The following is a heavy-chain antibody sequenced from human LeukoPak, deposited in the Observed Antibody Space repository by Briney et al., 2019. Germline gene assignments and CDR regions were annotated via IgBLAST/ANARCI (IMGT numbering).Heavy chain of an antibody. CDR2: INPTGGST. CDR3: ARDWGYRYCSGGSCYTNDFDY. V-gene: IGHV1-46*01. J-gene: IGHJ4*02. D-gene: IGHD2-15*01. CDR1: GYTFTSYY. Sequence: VASVKVSCKASGYTFTSYYMHWVRQAPGQGLEWMGIINPTGGSTSYAQKFQGRVTMTRDMSTSTVYMELSSLRSEDTAVYYCARDWGYRYCSGGSCYTNDFDYWGQGTLVTVSS.